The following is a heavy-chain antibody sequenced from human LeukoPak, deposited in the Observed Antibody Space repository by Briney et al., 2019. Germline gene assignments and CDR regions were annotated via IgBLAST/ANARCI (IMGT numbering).Heavy chain of an antibody. J-gene: IGHJ4*02. CDR2: INTDGTVT. CDR1: GFTFSKYG. V-gene: IGHV3-74*01. CDR3: ATKQWLAPPPDS. D-gene: IGHD6-19*01. Sequence: GGSLRLSCAASGFTFSKYGMLWVRQAPGKGLESVSRINTDGTVTTYADSVKGRFTVSRDNADNAMFLQMNSVRDEDTAVYYCATKQWLAPPPDSWGQGTPVTVSS.